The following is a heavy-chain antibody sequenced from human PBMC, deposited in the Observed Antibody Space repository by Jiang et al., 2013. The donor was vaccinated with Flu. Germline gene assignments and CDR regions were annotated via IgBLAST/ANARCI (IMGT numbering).Heavy chain of an antibody. V-gene: IGHV1-69*01. CDR1: GGTFNSYA. Sequence: SGAEVKKPGSSVKVSCKASGGTFNSYAISWVRQAPGQGLEWMGGIIPIFGTASYAQKFQGRVTITADESTSTAYMDLSSLRSEDTAVYYCARVDCSSTSCYALDGMDVWGQGTTVTVSS. CDR2: IIPIFGTA. J-gene: IGHJ6*02. CDR3: ARVDCSSTSCYALDGMDV. D-gene: IGHD2-2*01.